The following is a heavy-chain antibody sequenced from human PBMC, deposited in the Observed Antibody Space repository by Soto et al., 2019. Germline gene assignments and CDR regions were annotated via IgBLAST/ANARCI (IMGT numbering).Heavy chain of an antibody. CDR3: ASSIGSYYYYYGMDV. D-gene: IGHD6-6*01. J-gene: IGHJ6*02. CDR1: GFTFTSSA. V-gene: IGHV1-58*01. CDR2: IVVGSGNT. Sequence: ASVKVSCKASGFTFTSSAVQWARQARGQRLEWIGWIVVGSGNTNYAQKFQERVTITRDMSTSTAYMELSSLRSEDTAVYYCASSIGSYYYYYGMDVWGQGTTVTVSS.